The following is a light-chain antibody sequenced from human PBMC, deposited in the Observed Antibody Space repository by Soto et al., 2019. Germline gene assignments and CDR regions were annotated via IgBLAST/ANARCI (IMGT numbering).Light chain of an antibody. CDR2: EVS. Sequence: QSVLTQPASVSGSPGQSITISCTGTSSDVGGYNYVSWYQQHPGEVPKLMIYEVSNRPSGVSNRFSGSKSGNTASLTISGLQAEDEADYYCTSYTSSTTLVFGGGTKVTVL. V-gene: IGLV2-14*01. CDR1: SSDVGGYNY. J-gene: IGLJ2*01. CDR3: TSYTSSTTLV.